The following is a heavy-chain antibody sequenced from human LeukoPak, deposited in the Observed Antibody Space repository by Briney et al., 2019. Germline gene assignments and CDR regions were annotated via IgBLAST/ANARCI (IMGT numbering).Heavy chain of an antibody. D-gene: IGHD3-10*01. CDR3: ARAGLLWFGESPPTDY. V-gene: IGHV3-21*01. CDR1: GFTFSSYS. J-gene: IGHJ4*02. CDR2: ISSSSSYI. Sequence: GGSLRLSCAASGFTFSSYSMNWVRHAPGKGLEWVSSISSSSSYIYYAASVKGRFTISRDNAKNSLYMQMNSLRAEDTAVYYCARAGLLWFGESPPTDYWGQGTLVTVSS.